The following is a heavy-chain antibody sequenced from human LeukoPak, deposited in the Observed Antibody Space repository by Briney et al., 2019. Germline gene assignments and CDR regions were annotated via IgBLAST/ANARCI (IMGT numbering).Heavy chain of an antibody. CDR3: ARAPYSSSWYYFDY. CDR2: IYYSGST. J-gene: IGHJ4*02. Sequence: SETLSLTCTVSGGSISSYYWSWIRQPPGKGLEWIGYIYYSGSTNYNPSLKSRVTISVDASKNQFSLKLSSVTAADTAVYYCARAPYSSSWYYFDYWGQGTLVTVSS. D-gene: IGHD6-13*01. CDR1: GGSISSYY. V-gene: IGHV4-59*01.